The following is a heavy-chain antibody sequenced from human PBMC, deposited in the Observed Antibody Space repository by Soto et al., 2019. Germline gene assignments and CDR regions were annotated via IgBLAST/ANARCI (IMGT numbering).Heavy chain of an antibody. CDR3: ARGGSSWARFDY. D-gene: IGHD6-13*01. CDR2: IMLIFGRA. J-gene: IGHJ4*02. Sequence: QVQLVQSGAEVKKPGSSVKVSCKASGGTFSRYVISWVRQAPGQGLEWMGGIMLIFGRANYAQKFQGRVSITAEESTNTVYMELSSLTSEDTAVYYFARGGSSWARFDYWGQGSLVTVSS. V-gene: IGHV1-69*01. CDR1: GGTFSRYV.